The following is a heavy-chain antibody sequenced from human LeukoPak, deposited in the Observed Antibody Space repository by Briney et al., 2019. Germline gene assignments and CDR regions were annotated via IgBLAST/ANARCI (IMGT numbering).Heavy chain of an antibody. CDR2: INPNTGGT. D-gene: IGHD3-22*01. J-gene: IGHJ4*02. V-gene: IGHV1-2*02. Sequence: ASVKVSCKASGSTFTGYFIHWVRQAPGQGLEWMGWINPNTGGTNYAQQFQGRVTMTRDTSISTAYMELSRLRSDDTAVYYCARDWYYYDSSGIPAYWGQGTLVTVSS. CDR3: ARDWYYYDSSGIPAY. CDR1: GSTFTGYF.